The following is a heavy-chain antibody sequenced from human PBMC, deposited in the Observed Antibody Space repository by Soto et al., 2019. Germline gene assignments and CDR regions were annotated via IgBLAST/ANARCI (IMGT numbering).Heavy chain of an antibody. V-gene: IGHV4-31*03. CDR2: IYYSGST. J-gene: IGHJ4*02. CDR3: ARNQVRGVSVYFDY. D-gene: IGHD3-10*01. Sequence: PSETLYLTCTVSGGSISSGGYYWSWIRQHPGKGLEWIGYIYYSGSTYYNPSLKSRVTISVDTSKNQFSLKLSSVTAADTAVYYCARNQVRGVSVYFDYWGQGTLVTVSS. CDR1: GGSISSGGYY.